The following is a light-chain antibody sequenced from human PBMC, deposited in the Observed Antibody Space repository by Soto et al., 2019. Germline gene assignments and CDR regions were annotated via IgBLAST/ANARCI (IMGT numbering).Light chain of an antibody. CDR1: QSSGSNF. Sequence: EIVLTQSPGTLSLSPGERATVSCKTSQSSGSNFLAWYQQKPGQAPRLLINASSQRATGIPDRFSGSASGADFTLTIDRLEHEYFAVYYCQLYGNSPPFGQGTRLEIK. V-gene: IGKV3-20*01. CDR2: ASS. J-gene: IGKJ5*01. CDR3: QLYGNSPP.